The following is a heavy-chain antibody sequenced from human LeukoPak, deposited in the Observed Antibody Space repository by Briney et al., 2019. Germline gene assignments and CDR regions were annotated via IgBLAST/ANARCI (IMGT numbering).Heavy chain of an antibody. D-gene: IGHD3-10*01. V-gene: IGHV3-30*18. Sequence: GGSLRLSCAASGFTFSSYGMHWVRQAPGKGLEWVAVISYDGSNKYYADSVKGRFTISRDNSKNTLYLQMNSLRAEDTAVYYCAKEALRFGELLVNWFDPWGQGTLVTVSS. CDR1: GFTFSSYG. CDR2: ISYDGSNK. J-gene: IGHJ5*02. CDR3: AKEALRFGELLVNWFDP.